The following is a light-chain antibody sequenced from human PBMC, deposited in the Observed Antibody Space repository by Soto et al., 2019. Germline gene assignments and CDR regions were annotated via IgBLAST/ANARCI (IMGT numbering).Light chain of an antibody. CDR1: QSISNW. V-gene: IGKV1-5*01. CDR3: QQYNSYS. Sequence: INQSPTTLPASVGDRVTIPCRASQSISNWLAGYQQKPGTAPKLLIYHASTLESGVPSRFSGSGSGTEFTLTISSLQPDDFATYYCQQYNSYSFGQGTKVDI. CDR2: HAS. J-gene: IGKJ1*01.